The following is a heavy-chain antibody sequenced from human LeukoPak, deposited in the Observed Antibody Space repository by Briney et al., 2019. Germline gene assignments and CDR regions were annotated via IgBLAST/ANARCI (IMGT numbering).Heavy chain of an antibody. Sequence: SETLSLTCTVSNGSISNYFWSWIRQPPGKGLEWIGYVHHSGTANYNPSLMSRVNISIDTSEHRLSLKLSSVTAADTALYYCASLGGYYESSSYSQLDAFDIWGQGTMVTISS. J-gene: IGHJ3*02. V-gene: IGHV4-59*01. CDR3: ASLGGYYESSSYSQLDAFDI. CDR2: VHHSGTA. CDR1: NGSISNYF. D-gene: IGHD3-22*01.